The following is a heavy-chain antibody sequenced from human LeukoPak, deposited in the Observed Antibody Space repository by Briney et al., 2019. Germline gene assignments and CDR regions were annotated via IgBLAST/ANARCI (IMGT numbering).Heavy chain of an antibody. Sequence: ASVKVSCKASGYTSTNYYIHWVRQAPGQGLEWMGWINPNSGGTNYAQKFQGRVTMNRDTSIRTAYMELSRLRTDDTAVYYCARDQRASRWLQFESAFDIWGQGTMVTVSS. D-gene: IGHD5-24*01. CDR1: GYTSTNYY. J-gene: IGHJ3*02. V-gene: IGHV1-2*02. CDR2: INPNSGGT. CDR3: ARDQRASRWLQFESAFDI.